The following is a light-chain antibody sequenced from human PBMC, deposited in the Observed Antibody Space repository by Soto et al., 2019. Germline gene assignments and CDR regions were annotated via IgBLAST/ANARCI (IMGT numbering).Light chain of an antibody. CDR1: QSVASNS. V-gene: IGKV3-20*01. CDR2: GAS. Sequence: ETVLTQSPGTLSLSPGETATLSCRASQSVASNSLAWYQQKPGQAPRLLVYGASGRATDIPDRFSGRGSGTDFTLTINRLEPDDFAVYYCQNYDRSPYTFGQGTKLEIK. CDR3: QNYDRSPYT. J-gene: IGKJ2*01.